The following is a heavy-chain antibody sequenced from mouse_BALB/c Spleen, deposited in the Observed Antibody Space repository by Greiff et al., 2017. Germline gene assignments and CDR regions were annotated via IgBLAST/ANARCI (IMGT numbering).Heavy chain of an antibody. CDR3: ARSPNYVFDY. Sequence: DVKLVESGGGLVKPGGSLKLSCAASGFTFSSYAMSWVRQTPEKRLEWVASISSGGSTYYPDSVKGRFTISRDNARNILYLQMSSLRSEDTAMYYCARSPNYVFDYWGQGTTLTVSS. D-gene: IGHD2-1*01. V-gene: IGHV5-6-5*01. J-gene: IGHJ2*01. CDR2: ISSGGST. CDR1: GFTFSSYA.